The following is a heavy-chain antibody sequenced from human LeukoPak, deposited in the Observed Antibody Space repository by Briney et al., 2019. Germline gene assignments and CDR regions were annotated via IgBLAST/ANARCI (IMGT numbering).Heavy chain of an antibody. D-gene: IGHD1-26*01. CDR1: GGSFSGYY. V-gene: IGHV4-34*01. CDR2: INHSGST. J-gene: IGHJ6*02. Sequence: PSETLSLTCAVYGGSFSGYYWSWIRQPPGKGLEWIGEINHSGSTNYNPSLKSRVTISVDTSKNQFSLKLSSVTAADTAVYYCARGVGATPYYYYGMDVWGQGTTGTVSS. CDR3: ARGVGATPYYYYGMDV.